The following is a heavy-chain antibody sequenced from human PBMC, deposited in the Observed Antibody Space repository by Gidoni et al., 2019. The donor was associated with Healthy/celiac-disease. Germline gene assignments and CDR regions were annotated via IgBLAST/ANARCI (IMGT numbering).Heavy chain of an antibody. CDR2: IKSKTDGGKT. CDR3: NSGGY. J-gene: IGHJ4*02. D-gene: IGHD3-10*01. CDR1: GFTFSNAW. Sequence: EGQLVESGGGLVKPGGSLRLSCAAPGFTFSNAWMSWVRQAPGKGLELVGSIKSKTDGGKTDYAAPVKGRFNISRDDSKNTVYLKMNSLKTEDTAVYYCNSGGYWGQGTLVTVSS. V-gene: IGHV3-15*01.